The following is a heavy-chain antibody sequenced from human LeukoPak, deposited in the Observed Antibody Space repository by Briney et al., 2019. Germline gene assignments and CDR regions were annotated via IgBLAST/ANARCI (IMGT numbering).Heavy chain of an antibody. J-gene: IGHJ3*02. V-gene: IGHV3-23*01. Sequence: VESLRLSRAASGFTFSNYAMSWVRQAPGKGLEWVSAISGGGGTTYYADSVKGRFTISRDNSKNILYLQMNSLRAEDTAVYYCAKDGIAAAGDAFDIWGQGTMVTVSS. D-gene: IGHD6-13*01. CDR3: AKDGIAAAGDAFDI. CDR1: GFTFSNYA. CDR2: ISGGGGTT.